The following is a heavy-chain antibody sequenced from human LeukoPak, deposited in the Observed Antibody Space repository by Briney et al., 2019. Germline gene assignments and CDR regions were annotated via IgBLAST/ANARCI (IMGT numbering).Heavy chain of an antibody. Sequence: GGSLRLSCAASGFTFSSYWMHWVRQAPGKGLVWVSRINSDESSTNYADSVKGRFTISRDNAKNTLYLQMNSLRVEDTAMYYCARRDSGGGFLDSWGQGTLVTVSS. V-gene: IGHV3-74*01. CDR2: INSDESST. CDR1: GFTFSSYW. D-gene: IGHD3-16*01. J-gene: IGHJ4*02. CDR3: ARRDSGGGFLDS.